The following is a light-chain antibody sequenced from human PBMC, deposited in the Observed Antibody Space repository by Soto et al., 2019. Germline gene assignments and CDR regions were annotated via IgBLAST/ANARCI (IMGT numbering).Light chain of an antibody. CDR2: GAA. CDR3: QQYDTSLPYT. Sequence: EIVLTQSPGTLSLSPGDRATLSCEASQSVNNNYLAWYQHKPGQAPSLTLYGAASRATGIPDRFSGSGSGTDFTLTIRRLEPEDFAVYYCQQYDTSLPYTFGGGTKVEIK. CDR1: QSVNNNY. V-gene: IGKV3-20*01. J-gene: IGKJ4*01.